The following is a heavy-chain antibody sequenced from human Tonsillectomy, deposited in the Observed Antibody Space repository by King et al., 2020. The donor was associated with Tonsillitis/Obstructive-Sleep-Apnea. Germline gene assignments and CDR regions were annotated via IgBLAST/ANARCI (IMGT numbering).Heavy chain of an antibody. J-gene: IGHJ4*02. CDR3: AKAMVQGIIITIFDY. V-gene: IGHV3-23*04. CDR2: ISGGGGST. CDR1: GITFSSYA. Sequence: VQLVESGGGLVQPGESLRLSCAASGITFSSYAMSWVRQAPGNGLEWVSTISGGGGSTYYEDSVKGRVTISRDNSKNTLYLQMNSLRAEDTAVYYCAKAMVQGIIITIFDYWGQGTLVTVSS. D-gene: IGHD3-10*01.